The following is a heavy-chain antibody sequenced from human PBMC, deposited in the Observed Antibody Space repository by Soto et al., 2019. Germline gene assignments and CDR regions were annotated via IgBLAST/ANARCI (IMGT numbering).Heavy chain of an antibody. J-gene: IGHJ6*02. CDR1: GFTFTNSA. D-gene: IGHD6-19*01. Sequence: SVKVSCKASGFTFTNSAVQWVRQARGQRLECIGWIVVGPGNTNYAQELQDRVTITRDKSTGTAYMELSSLRSEDTAVYYCAAKSTGWNRGMDVWGQGTTVTVSS. CDR2: IVVGPGNT. CDR3: AAKSTGWNRGMDV. V-gene: IGHV1-58*01.